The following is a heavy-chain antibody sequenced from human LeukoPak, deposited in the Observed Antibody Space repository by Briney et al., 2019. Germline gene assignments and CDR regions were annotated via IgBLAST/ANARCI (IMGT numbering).Heavy chain of an antibody. CDR1: GGSFSGYY. CDR2: INHSGST. J-gene: IGHJ4*02. CDR3: ARVDCSSTSCYIFDY. Sequence: SETLSLTCAAYGGSFSGYYWSWIRQPPGKGLEWIGEINHSGSTNYNPSLKSRVTISVDTSKNQFSLKLSSVTAADTAVYYCARVDCSSTSCYIFDYWGQGTLVTVSS. V-gene: IGHV4-34*01. D-gene: IGHD2-2*02.